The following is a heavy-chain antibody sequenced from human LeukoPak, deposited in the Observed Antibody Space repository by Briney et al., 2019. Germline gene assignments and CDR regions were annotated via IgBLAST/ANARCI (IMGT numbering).Heavy chain of an antibody. CDR3: ARDDFWSGYYSTFDY. CDR1: GGTFSSYT. V-gene: IGHV1-69*04. CDR2: IIPILGIA. Sequence: SVKVSCKASGGTFSSYTISWVRQAPGQGLEWMGRIIPILGIANYAQKFQGRVTITADKSTSTAYMELSSLRSEDTAVYYCARDDFWSGYYSTFDYWGQGTLVTVSS. J-gene: IGHJ4*02. D-gene: IGHD3-3*01.